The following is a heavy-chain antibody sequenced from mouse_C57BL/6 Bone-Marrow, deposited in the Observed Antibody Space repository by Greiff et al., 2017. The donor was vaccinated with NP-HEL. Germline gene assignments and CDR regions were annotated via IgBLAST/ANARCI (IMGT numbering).Heavy chain of an antibody. CDR2: INPSSGYT. J-gene: IGHJ2*01. D-gene: IGHD1-1*01. Sequence: VQLQQSGAELAKPGASVKLSCKASGYTFTSYWMHWVKQRPGQGLEWIGYINPSSGYTKYNQKFKVKATLTADKSSSTAYMQLSSLTYEESAVYYCAKTLYGSSLDYFDYWGQGTTLTVSS. V-gene: IGHV1-7*01. CDR1: GYTFTSYW. CDR3: AKTLYGSSLDYFDY.